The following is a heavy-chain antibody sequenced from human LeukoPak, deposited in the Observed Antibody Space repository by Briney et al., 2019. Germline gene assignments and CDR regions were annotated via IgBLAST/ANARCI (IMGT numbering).Heavy chain of an antibody. D-gene: IGHD5-12*01. CDR1: GGSISSGSYY. CDR2: IYYSGST. CDR3: AREVTDSGYDLSSYYYYYMDV. V-gene: IGHV4-39*07. J-gene: IGHJ6*03. Sequence: SETLSLTCTVSGGSISSGSYYWGWIRQPPGKGLEWIGSIYYSGSTYYKPSLKSRVTISLDTSKNQFSLKLSSVTAADAAVYYCAREVTDSGYDLSSYYYYYMDVWGKGTTVTISS.